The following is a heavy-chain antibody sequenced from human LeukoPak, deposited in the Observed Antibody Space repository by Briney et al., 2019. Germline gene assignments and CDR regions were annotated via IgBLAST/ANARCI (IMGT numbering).Heavy chain of an antibody. J-gene: IGHJ3*02. CDR3: ARDRVYAGCHGLSCDDAFDI. CDR1: GYTFTSYG. Sequence: GASVKVSCKASGYTFTSYGISWVRQAPGQGLEWMGWINPNSGVTNYAQEFQGRVTMTRDTSINTAYMELSRLRSDDTAVYYCARDRVYAGCHGLSCDDAFDIWGQGTMVTVSS. D-gene: IGHD2-8*01. V-gene: IGHV1-2*02. CDR2: INPNSGVT.